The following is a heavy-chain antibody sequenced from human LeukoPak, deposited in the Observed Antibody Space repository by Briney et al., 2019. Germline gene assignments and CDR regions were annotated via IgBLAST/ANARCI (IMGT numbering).Heavy chain of an antibody. J-gene: IGHJ5*02. CDR1: GGSFSGYS. D-gene: IGHD3-22*01. CDR2: IYHSGST. CDR3: ASYFINYYDSSGYYNH. Sequence: PSETLSLTCAVYGGSFSGYSWSWIRQPPGKGLEWIGYIYHSGSTYYNPSLKSRVTISVDRSKNQFSLKLSSVTAADTAVYYCASYFINYYDSSGYYNHWGQGTLVTVSS. V-gene: IGHV4-30-2*01.